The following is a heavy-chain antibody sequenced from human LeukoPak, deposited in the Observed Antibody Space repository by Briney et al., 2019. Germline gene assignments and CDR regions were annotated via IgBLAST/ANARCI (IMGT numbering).Heavy chain of an antibody. V-gene: IGHV4-59*08. CDR1: GGTISDYY. CDR3: ARRKRGSGGPFDY. Sequence: PSETLSLTCTVSGGTISDYYWTWIRQSPGTGLEWIGYMDYSGSTAYNPSLKSRVTISIDTSKKQFSLELSSVTTADTAIYFCARRKRGSGGPFDYWGLGTLVTVSS. D-gene: IGHD6-19*01. J-gene: IGHJ4*02. CDR2: MDYSGST.